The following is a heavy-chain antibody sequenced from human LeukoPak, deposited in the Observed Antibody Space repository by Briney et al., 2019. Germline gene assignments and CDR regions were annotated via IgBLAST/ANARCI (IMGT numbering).Heavy chain of an antibody. V-gene: IGHV1-69*02. J-gene: IGHJ4*02. CDR2: IIPILGIA. CDR3: ARGDSSGYYGLY. Sequence: SVKVSCKASGGTFISYTISWVRQAPGQGLEWMGRIIPILGIANHAQKFQGRVTITADKSTNTAYMELSSLRSEDTAVYYCARGDSSGYYGLYWGQGTLVTVSS. D-gene: IGHD3-22*01. CDR1: GGTFISYT.